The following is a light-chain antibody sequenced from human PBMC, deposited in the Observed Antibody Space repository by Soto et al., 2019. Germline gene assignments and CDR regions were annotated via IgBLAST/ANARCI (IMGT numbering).Light chain of an antibody. V-gene: IGKV3-11*01. CDR2: DAS. J-gene: IGKJ4*01. Sequence: EIVLTQSPVTLSLSPEDRATLSCRASQSVDTNLGWYQQKSGQAPRLLISDASNRATGIPARFSGSGSGTDFTLTISSLEPEDFALYYCQQRSNWPSTFGGGTKVEIK. CDR3: QQRSNWPST. CDR1: QSVDTN.